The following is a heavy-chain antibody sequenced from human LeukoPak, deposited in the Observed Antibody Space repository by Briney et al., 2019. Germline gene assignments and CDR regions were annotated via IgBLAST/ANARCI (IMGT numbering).Heavy chain of an antibody. CDR1: GFTFSDYY. V-gene: IGHV3-11*01. J-gene: IGHJ4*02. CDR3: VREAKMTNIL. CDR2: ISRSSGTI. D-gene: IGHD2-21*01. Sequence: NPGGSLRLSCAASGFTFSDYYMTWIRQAPGKGLEWVSHISRSSGTIYYADSVQGRFTVSRDNGKKSLYLQMSYLRAEDTAVYYCVREAKMTNILWGQGPLVTVSS.